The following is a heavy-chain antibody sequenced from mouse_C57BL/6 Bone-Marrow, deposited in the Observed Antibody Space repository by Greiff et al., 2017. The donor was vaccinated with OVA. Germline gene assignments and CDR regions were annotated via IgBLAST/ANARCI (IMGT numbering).Heavy chain of an antibody. Sequence: VKVVESGEGLVKPGGSLKLSCAASGFTFSSYAMSWVRQTPEKRLEWVAYISSGGDYIYYADTVKGRFTISRDNARNTLYLQMSSLKSEDTAMYYCTRLSSWDWFAYWGQGTLVTVSA. CDR1: GFTFSSYA. CDR3: TRLSSWDWFAY. J-gene: IGHJ3*01. D-gene: IGHD4-1*01. CDR2: ISSGGDYI. V-gene: IGHV5-9-1*02.